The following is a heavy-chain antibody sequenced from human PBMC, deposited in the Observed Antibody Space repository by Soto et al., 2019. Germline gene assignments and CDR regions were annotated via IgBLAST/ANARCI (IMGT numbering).Heavy chain of an antibody. D-gene: IGHD3-3*01. CDR1: VFTFNIYA. CDR2: ISYDGSNK. CDR3: PKELSRYGSYDSWSGYWDSYYYGMDP. J-gene: IGHJ6*02. V-gene: IGHV3-30*18. Sequence: PGRSLRLSCAASVFTFNIYAMSFVRQAPGKGLEWVAVISYDGSNKYYADSVKGRFTISRYNSKNTLYRQMNSPSAEDTAVYYCPKELSRYGSYDSWSGYWDSYYYGMDPWGQGATVNVSS.